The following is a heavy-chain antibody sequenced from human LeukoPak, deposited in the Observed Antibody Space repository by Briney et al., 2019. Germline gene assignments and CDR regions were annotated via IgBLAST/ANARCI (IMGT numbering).Heavy chain of an antibody. D-gene: IGHD5-18*01. Sequence: GRSLRLSCAASGFTFSSYGMHWVRQAPGKGLEWVAVIWYDGSNKYYADSVKGRFTISRDNSKNTLYLQMNSLRAEDTAVYYCARDRGYSYGFLDYWGQGTLVTVSS. V-gene: IGHV3-33*01. CDR3: ARDRGYSYGFLDY. CDR2: IWYDGSNK. J-gene: IGHJ4*02. CDR1: GFTFSSYG.